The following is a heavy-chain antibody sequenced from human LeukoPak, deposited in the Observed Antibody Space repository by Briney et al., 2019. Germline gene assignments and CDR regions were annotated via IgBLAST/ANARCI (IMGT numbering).Heavy chain of an antibody. CDR1: GGSISSYY. D-gene: IGHD3-16*02. J-gene: IGHJ4*02. CDR2: IHTSGST. CDR3: ARTYYDYVWGSYRPQYFDY. V-gene: IGHV4-4*07. Sequence: PSETLSLTCTVSGGSISSYYWSWIRQPAGEGLEWIGRIHTSGSTNHNPSLKSRVTMSVDTSNNQFSLKLSSVTAADTAVYYCARTYYDYVWGSYRPQYFDYWGQGTLVTVSS.